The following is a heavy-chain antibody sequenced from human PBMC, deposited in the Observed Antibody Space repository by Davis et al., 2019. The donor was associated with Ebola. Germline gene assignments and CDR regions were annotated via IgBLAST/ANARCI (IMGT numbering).Heavy chain of an antibody. Sequence: GESLKISCAASGFTFNKYEMNWVRQAPGKGLEWISYISDSGSTTYYTDSVKGRFTISRDNAKNSLYLQMNSLRAEDTAVYYCARDPGYGYGYYYDGMDVWGQGTTVIVSS. CDR1: GFTFNKYE. D-gene: IGHD5-18*01. CDR3: ARDPGYGYGYYYDGMDV. CDR2: ISDSGSTT. V-gene: IGHV3-48*03. J-gene: IGHJ6*02.